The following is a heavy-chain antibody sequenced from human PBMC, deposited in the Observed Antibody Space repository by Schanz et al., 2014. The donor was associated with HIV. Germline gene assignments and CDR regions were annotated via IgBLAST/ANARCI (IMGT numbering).Heavy chain of an antibody. CDR1: GFNFSRYN. D-gene: IGHD3-16*01. CDR3: ARENWGVGDY. J-gene: IGHJ4*02. CDR2: IKQDGSDK. V-gene: IGHV3-7*01. Sequence: EVQLVESGGGLVQPGESLRLSCAASGFNFSRYNMNWVRQTPGKGLEWVANIKQDGSDKNYVDSVKGRFTISRDNAKNSLFLLMNNLRVEDTAVYYCARENWGVGDYWGQGTLVTVSS.